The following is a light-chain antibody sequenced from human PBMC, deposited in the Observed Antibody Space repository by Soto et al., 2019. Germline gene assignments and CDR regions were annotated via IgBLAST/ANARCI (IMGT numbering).Light chain of an antibody. CDR3: QSYDSSLSGHV. J-gene: IGLJ1*01. Sequence: QSVLTQPPSVSGAPGQRVTISCTGSRSNIGANYDVHWYQQLPGTAPKLLIYDNNNRPSGVPDRFSGSKSGTSASLAITGLQAEDEADYYCQSYDSSLSGHVFGTGTKVTVL. CDR1: RSNIGANYD. V-gene: IGLV1-40*01. CDR2: DNN.